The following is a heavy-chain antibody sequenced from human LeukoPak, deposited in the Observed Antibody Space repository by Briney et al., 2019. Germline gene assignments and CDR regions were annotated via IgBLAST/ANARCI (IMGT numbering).Heavy chain of an antibody. CDR1: GFTFSSYS. D-gene: IGHD3-10*01. Sequence: GGSLTLSCAASGFTFSSYSMNWVRQAPGKGLEWVSSISSSSSYIYYADSVKGRFTISRDNAKNSLYLQMNSLRAEDTAVYYCARDDSLWFGEPFDYWGQGTLVTVSS. CDR3: ARDDSLWFGEPFDY. J-gene: IGHJ4*02. V-gene: IGHV3-21*01. CDR2: ISSSSSYI.